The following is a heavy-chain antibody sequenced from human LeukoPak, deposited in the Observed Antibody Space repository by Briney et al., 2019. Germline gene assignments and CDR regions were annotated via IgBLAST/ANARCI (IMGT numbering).Heavy chain of an antibody. D-gene: IGHD4-17*01. J-gene: IGHJ4*02. CDR1: GFTFSCYG. Sequence: GGSLRLSCAASGFTFSCYGMHWVRQAPGKGLEWVAVIWYDGSNKYYADSVKGRFTISRDNSKNTLYLQMNSLRAEDTAVYYCVGVAPYGDYEDYWGQGTLVTVSS. CDR2: IWYDGSNK. V-gene: IGHV3-33*01. CDR3: VGVAPYGDYEDY.